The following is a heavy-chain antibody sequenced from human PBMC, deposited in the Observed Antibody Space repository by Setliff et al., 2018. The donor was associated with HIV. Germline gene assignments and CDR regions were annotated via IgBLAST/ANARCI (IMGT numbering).Heavy chain of an antibody. V-gene: IGHV3-11*06. CDR2: ISSSGSYT. J-gene: IGHJ4*02. CDR1: GFTFSDYY. CDR3: VSGEYDSLYYFDS. Sequence: GGSLRLSCAASGFTFSDYYMSWIRQAPGKGLEWVSYISSSGSYTNYADSVKGRFTISRDNAKNSLYLQMSSLRVEDTAVYYCVSGEYDSLYYFDSWGQGTLVTVSS. D-gene: IGHD3-10*01.